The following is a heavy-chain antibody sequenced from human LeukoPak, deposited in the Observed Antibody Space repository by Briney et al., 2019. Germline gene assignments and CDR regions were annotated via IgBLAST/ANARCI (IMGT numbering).Heavy chain of an antibody. CDR1: GFTFRNCG. V-gene: IGHV3-23*01. CDR3: AKRGPIYSSTPGNYFDY. Sequence: GGSLRLSCVASGFTFRNCGMTWVRQAPGKGLEWVSTISGSDDGTYYADSARGRFTISRDNSKNTLYLQMKALRDEDTATYYCAKRGPIYSSTPGNYFDYWGQGTLVTVSS. D-gene: IGHD3-10*01. CDR2: ISGSDDGT. J-gene: IGHJ4*02.